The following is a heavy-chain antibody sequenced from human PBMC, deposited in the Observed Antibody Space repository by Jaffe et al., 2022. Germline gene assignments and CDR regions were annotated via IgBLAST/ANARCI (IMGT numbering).Heavy chain of an antibody. Sequence: QVQLVESGGGVVQPGGSLRLSCAASGFTFSSYGMHWVRQAPGKGLEWVAFIRYDGSNKYYADSVKGRFTISRDNSKNTLYLQMNSLRAEDTAVYYCAKDHSSGGPSNRLVEPYCSGGSCYYYYYYMDVWGKGTTVTVSS. CDR1: GFTFSSYG. CDR3: AKDHSSGGPSNRLVEPYCSGGSCYYYYYYMDV. J-gene: IGHJ6*03. V-gene: IGHV3-30*02. D-gene: IGHD2-15*01. CDR2: IRYDGSNK.